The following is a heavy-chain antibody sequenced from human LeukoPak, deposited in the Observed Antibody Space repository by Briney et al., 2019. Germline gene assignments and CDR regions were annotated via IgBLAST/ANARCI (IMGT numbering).Heavy chain of an antibody. CDR2: IYYSGST. CDR3: ASSGGSGSYYNFFYYYYYMDV. CDR1: GGSISSYY. V-gene: IGHV4-39*01. D-gene: IGHD3-10*01. J-gene: IGHJ6*03. Sequence: SETLSLTCTVSGGSISSYYWGWIRQPPGKGLEWIGSIYYSGSTYYNPSLKSRVTISVDTSKNQFSLKLSSVTAADTAVYYCASSGGSGSYYNFFYYYYYMDVWGKGTTVTISS.